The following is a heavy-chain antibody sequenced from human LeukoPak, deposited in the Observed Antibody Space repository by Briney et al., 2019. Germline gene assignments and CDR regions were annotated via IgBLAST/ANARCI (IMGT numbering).Heavy chain of an antibody. J-gene: IGHJ4*02. V-gene: IGHV4-4*02. Sequence: SGTLSLTCAVSGGSISSNNWWGWVRQPPGKGLEWIGEIYHSGSPNYNPSLKSRVTISVDKSRNHFPLNLSSVTAADTAVYYCARVNINNWHSCDYWGQGTLVTVSS. CDR1: GGSISSNNW. CDR2: IYHSGSP. CDR3: ARVNINNWHSCDY. D-gene: IGHD1-1*01.